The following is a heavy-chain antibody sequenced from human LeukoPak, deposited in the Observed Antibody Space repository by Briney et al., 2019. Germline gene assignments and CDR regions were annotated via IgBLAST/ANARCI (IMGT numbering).Heavy chain of an antibody. Sequence: SETLSLTCTVSGASTSTYHWSWIRQPAGKGLEWIGRIHTSGITNYNPSLESRVTMSGDTPKNQFSLKLRSVTAADTAVYYCARYASGYYYIDYWGQGTLVTVSS. J-gene: IGHJ4*02. CDR2: IHTSGIT. CDR3: ARYASGYYYIDY. D-gene: IGHD3-10*01. V-gene: IGHV4-4*07. CDR1: GASTSTYH.